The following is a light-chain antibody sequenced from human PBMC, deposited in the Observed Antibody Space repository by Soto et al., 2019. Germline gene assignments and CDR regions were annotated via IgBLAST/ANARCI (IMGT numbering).Light chain of an antibody. CDR1: SGHSSYA. Sequence: QLVLTQSPSASASPGASVKLTCTLSSGHSSYAIAWHQQQPEKGPRYLMKLDSDGSHTKGDAIPDRFSGSSSGAERYLTISSLQSEDEADYYCQTWGTGIHVVFGGGTKVTVL. CDR3: QTWGTGIHVV. J-gene: IGLJ2*01. CDR2: LDSDGSH. V-gene: IGLV4-69*01.